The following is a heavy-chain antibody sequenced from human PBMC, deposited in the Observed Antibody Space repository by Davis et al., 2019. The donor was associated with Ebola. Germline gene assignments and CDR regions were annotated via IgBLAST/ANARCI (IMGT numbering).Heavy chain of an antibody. V-gene: IGHV1-69*02. CDR3: ARARDMATIGDYAMDV. J-gene: IGHJ6*02. Sequence: AASVKVSCKASVGTFSSYTISWVRLAPGQGLEWLGRIIPMLGIANYVQKFQGRVTITADISTTAYMELSSLRSEDTAVYYCARARDMATIGDYAMDVWGQGTTVTVSS. CDR2: IIPMLGIA. CDR1: VGTFSSYT. D-gene: IGHD5-24*01.